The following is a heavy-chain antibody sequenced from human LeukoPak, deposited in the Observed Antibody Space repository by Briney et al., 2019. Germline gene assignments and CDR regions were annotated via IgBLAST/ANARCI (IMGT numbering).Heavy chain of an antibody. CDR1: GFTFSNAW. CDR2: ISVASNT. CDR3: ADYGVSGVRNNFY. J-gene: IGHJ4*02. Sequence: GGSLRLSCAASGFTFSNAWMSWVRQAPGKGLEWVSTISVASNTFYADSVKGRFTISRDNSRNTVYLQMTNLRADDTAVYYCADYGVSGVRNNFYWGQGTLVTVSS. D-gene: IGHD3-3*01. V-gene: IGHV3-23*01.